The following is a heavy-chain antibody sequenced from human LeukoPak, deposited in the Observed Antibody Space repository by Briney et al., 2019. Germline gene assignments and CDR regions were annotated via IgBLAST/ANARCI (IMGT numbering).Heavy chain of an antibody. CDR3: AREVTSSPQWELLLGRPFLYYFDY. Sequence: SETLSLTCTVSGGSISSSSYYWGWIRQPPGKGLEWIGSIYYSGSTYYNPSLKSRVTISVDTSKNQFSQKLSSVTAADTAVYYCAREVTSSPQWELLLGRPFLYYFDYWGQGTLVTVSS. J-gene: IGHJ4*02. V-gene: IGHV4-39*07. CDR1: GGSISSSSYY. CDR2: IYYSGST. D-gene: IGHD1-26*01.